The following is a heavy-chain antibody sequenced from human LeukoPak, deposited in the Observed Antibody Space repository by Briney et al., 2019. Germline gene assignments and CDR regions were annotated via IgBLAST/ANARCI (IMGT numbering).Heavy chain of an antibody. Sequence: SVKVSCKASGGTFSSYAISWVRQAPGQGLEWMGGITPIFGTANYAQKFQGRVTITADKSTSTAYMELSSLRSEDTAVYYCARAQGLWFGELYYYYMDVWGKGTTVTVSS. CDR3: ARAQGLWFGELYYYYMDV. CDR2: ITPIFGTA. J-gene: IGHJ6*03. D-gene: IGHD3-10*01. CDR1: GGTFSSYA. V-gene: IGHV1-69*06.